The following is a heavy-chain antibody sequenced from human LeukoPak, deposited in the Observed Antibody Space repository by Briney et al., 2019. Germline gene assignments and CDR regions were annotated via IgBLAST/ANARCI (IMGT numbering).Heavy chain of an antibody. CDR3: ARDGAYGDSHTYYYYGMDV. CDR1: GYTFTNYY. CDR2: INPSGGST. V-gene: IGHV1-46*01. J-gene: IGHJ6*02. D-gene: IGHD4-17*01. Sequence: ASVKVSCKASGYTFTNYYMHWVRQAPGQGLEWMGIINPSGGSTSYAQKFQGRVTMTRDTSTSTVYMELSSLRSEDTAVYYCARDGAYGDSHTYYYYGMDVWGQGTTVTVSS.